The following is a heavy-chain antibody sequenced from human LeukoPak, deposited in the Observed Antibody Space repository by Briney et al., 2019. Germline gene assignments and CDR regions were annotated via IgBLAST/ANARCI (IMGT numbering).Heavy chain of an antibody. D-gene: IGHD2-8*02. Sequence: SESLSLTCTVSGGSISPFYWSWIRQPPGKRLEWIGYVYYSGTTNYNSSLKSRVTISVDTSKNQFSLKLNSVTAADTAVYYCATHSSPKGGVFDIWGQGTMVTVSS. CDR3: ATHSSPKGGVFDI. CDR2: VYYSGTT. CDR1: GGSISPFY. V-gene: IGHV4-59*01. J-gene: IGHJ3*02.